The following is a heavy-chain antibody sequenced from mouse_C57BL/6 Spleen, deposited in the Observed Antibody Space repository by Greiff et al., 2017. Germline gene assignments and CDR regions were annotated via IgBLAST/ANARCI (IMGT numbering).Heavy chain of an antibody. Sequence: EVQLQQSGPELVKPGASVKIPCKASGYTFTDYNMDWVKQSHGKSLEWIGDINPNNGGTIYNQKFKGKATLTVDKSSSTAYMELRSLTSEDTAVYYCARGRDDGYLTWFAYWGQGTLVTVSA. CDR1: GYTFTDYN. J-gene: IGHJ3*01. D-gene: IGHD2-3*01. V-gene: IGHV1-18*01. CDR2: INPNNGGT. CDR3: ARGRDDGYLTWFAY.